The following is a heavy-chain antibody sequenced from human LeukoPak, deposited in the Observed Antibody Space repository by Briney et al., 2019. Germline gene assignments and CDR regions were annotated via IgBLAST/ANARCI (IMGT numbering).Heavy chain of an antibody. D-gene: IGHD3-22*01. CDR1: AYTFTFYY. CDR2: INPNSGGT. V-gene: IGHV1-2*02. Sequence: ASVTVSCKSSAYTFTFYYMHWARQAPAQGLEWMGLINPNSGGTNYAQKFQGRVTMTRGTSISTAYMELRRMRSDDTAVYYCARVATMIVVVTGHWFDPWGEGSLVTVSS. J-gene: IGHJ5*02. CDR3: ARVATMIVVVTGHWFDP.